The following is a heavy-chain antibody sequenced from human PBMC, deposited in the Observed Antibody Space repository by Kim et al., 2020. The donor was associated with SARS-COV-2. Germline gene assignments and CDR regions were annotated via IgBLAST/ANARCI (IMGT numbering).Heavy chain of an antibody. CDR2: INHSGST. J-gene: IGHJ6*03. V-gene: IGHV4-34*01. D-gene: IGHD6-13*01. CDR1: GGSFSGYY. Sequence: SETLSLTCAVYGGSFSGYYWSWIRQPPGKGLEWIGEINHSGSTNYNPSLKSRVTISVDTSKNQFSLKLSSVTAADTAVYYCAREGRGSSWYDPYYYMDVWGKGTTVTVSS. CDR3: AREGRGSSWYDPYYYMDV.